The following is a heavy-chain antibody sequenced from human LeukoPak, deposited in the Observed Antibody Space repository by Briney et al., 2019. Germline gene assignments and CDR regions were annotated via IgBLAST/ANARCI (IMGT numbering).Heavy chain of an antibody. D-gene: IGHD2-2*01. J-gene: IGHJ4*02. V-gene: IGHV3-7*01. Sequence: GGSLRLSCAASGFIFNSYWMTWVRQTPGKGLEWVANINQDGSEKHYVDSVKGQFTISRDNAKNSLYLQLNSLRAEDTGFYYCGRGYARGFWGQGTLVTVSS. CDR2: INQDGSEK. CDR3: GRGYARGF. CDR1: GFIFNSYW.